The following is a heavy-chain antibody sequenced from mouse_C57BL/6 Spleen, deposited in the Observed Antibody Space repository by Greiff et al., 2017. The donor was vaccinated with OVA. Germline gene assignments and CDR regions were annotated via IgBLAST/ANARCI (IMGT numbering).Heavy chain of an antibody. V-gene: IGHV5-4*03. D-gene: IGHD2-1*01. Sequence: EVKLVESGGGLVKPGGSLKLSCAASGFTFSSYAMSWVRQTPEKRLEWVATISAGGSYTYYPDNVKGRFTISRDNAKNNLYLQMSHLKSEDTAMYYCARRDGNYVPFAYWGQGTLVTVSA. CDR1: GFTFSSYA. CDR3: ARRDGNYVPFAY. J-gene: IGHJ3*01. CDR2: ISAGGSYT.